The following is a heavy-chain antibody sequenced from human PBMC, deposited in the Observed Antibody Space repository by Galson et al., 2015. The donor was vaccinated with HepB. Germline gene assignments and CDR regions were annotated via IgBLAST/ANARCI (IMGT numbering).Heavy chain of an antibody. D-gene: IGHD3-10*01. CDR2: INTYNGNT. CDR1: GYIFTNFG. V-gene: IGHV1-18*01. J-gene: IGHJ5*02. CDR3: ARDHGIGESLPDP. Sequence: SVKVSCKASGYIFTNFGITWVRQAPGQGLERMGWINTYNGNTNYAQNLQGRVTMTIETSTRTAYMELRSLRPDDTAIYYCARDHGIGESLPDPWGQGTLVTVSS.